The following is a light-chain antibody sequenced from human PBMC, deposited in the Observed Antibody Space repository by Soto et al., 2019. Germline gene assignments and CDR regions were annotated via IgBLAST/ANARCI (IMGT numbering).Light chain of an antibody. Sequence: DIPMTQSPSSLSASVGDRVTITCRASQSISSYLNWYQQKPGKAPKLLIYAASSLQSGVPSRFSGSGSGTDFTLTISSLQPEDFATYYCQQSPRTFGPGTKVDIK. CDR1: QSISSY. V-gene: IGKV1-39*01. J-gene: IGKJ3*01. CDR3: QQSPRT. CDR2: AAS.